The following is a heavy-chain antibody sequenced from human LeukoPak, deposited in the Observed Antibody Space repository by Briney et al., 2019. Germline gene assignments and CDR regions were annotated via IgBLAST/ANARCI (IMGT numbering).Heavy chain of an antibody. J-gene: IGHJ4*02. Sequence: SETLSLTCTVSGGSINSYYWSWIRQPPGKGLEWIGDIYYSGTAYYNPPLKSRVTISVDTSKNQFSLRLSSVTAADTAVYYCARDTSGYDFYPDYWGQGTLVTVSS. V-gene: IGHV4-59*12. CDR1: GGSINSYY. CDR3: ARDTSGYDFYPDY. CDR2: IYYSGTA. D-gene: IGHD5-12*01.